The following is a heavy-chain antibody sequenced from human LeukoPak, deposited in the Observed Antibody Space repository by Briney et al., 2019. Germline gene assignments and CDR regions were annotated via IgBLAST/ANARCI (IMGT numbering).Heavy chain of an antibody. CDR3: GKTTTGYSSGRYPGWPVDY. V-gene: IGHV3-23*01. J-gene: IGHJ4*02. D-gene: IGHD6-19*01. CDR2: IFGRGGSA. Sequence: GGSLRLSCAASGFTFNSYAMYWVRQAPGKGLEWVSGIFGRGGSAHYADSVKGRFTISRDNSKNTVYLQMDSLRVEDTAVYYCGKTTTGYSSGRYPGWPVDYWGQGTLVTVSS. CDR1: GFTFNSYA.